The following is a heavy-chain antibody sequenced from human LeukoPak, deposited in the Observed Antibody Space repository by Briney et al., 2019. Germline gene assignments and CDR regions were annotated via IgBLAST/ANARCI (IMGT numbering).Heavy chain of an antibody. CDR3: AKGYSGYETFFQYFDY. CDR1: GFTFSSYG. J-gene: IGHJ4*02. Sequence: PGRSLRLSRAASGFTFSSYGMHWVRQAPGKGLEWVAVISYDGSNKYYADSVKGRFTISRDNSKNTLYLQMNSLRAEDTAVYYCAKGYSGYETFFQYFDYWGQGTLVTVSS. V-gene: IGHV3-30*18. CDR2: ISYDGSNK. D-gene: IGHD5-12*01.